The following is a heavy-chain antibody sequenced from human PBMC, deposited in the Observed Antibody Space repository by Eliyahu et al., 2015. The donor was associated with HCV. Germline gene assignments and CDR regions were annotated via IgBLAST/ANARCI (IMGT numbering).Heavy chain of an antibody. CDR1: EFSLSSYW. J-gene: IGHJ3*02. CDR3: ARDLVEKDAFDI. V-gene: IGHV3-74*01. CDR2: INSDGRDI. D-gene: IGHD1-26*01. Sequence: EARLVESGGGLVQPGGSLRLSCEASEFSLSSYWIHWVRQAPGKGLVWVSRINSDGRDIGYADXVKGRFTVSRDNAKNTVYLQVNSLRVEDTAVYYCARDLVEKDAFDIWGQGTMVTVSS.